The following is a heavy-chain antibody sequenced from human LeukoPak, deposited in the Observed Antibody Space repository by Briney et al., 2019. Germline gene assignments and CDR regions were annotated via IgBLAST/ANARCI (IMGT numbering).Heavy chain of an antibody. Sequence: GGSLRLSCAASGFTFSSYGMHWVRQAPGKGLEWVAVISYDGSNKYYADSVKGRFTISRDNSKNTLYLQMNSLRAEDTAVYYCAKDFSVYYYYYGMDVWGQGTTVTVSS. J-gene: IGHJ6*02. CDR3: AKDFSVYYYYYGMDV. V-gene: IGHV3-30*18. D-gene: IGHD5/OR15-5a*01. CDR2: ISYDGSNK. CDR1: GFTFSSYG.